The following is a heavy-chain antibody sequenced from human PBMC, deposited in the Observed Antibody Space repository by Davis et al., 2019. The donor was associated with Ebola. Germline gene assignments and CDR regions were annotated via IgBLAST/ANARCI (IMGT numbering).Heavy chain of an antibody. CDR2: IWYDGSNK. J-gene: IGHJ4*02. V-gene: IGHV3-33*06. CDR3: TKGRSGTYSVSEY. Sequence: GESLKISCAASGFTFSSYGMHWVRQAPGKGLEWVAVIWYDGSNKYYADSVKGRFTISRDNSKNTLYLQMNSLRVEDTALYYCTKGRSGTYSVSEYWGQGALVTVSS. D-gene: IGHD1-26*01. CDR1: GFTFSSYG.